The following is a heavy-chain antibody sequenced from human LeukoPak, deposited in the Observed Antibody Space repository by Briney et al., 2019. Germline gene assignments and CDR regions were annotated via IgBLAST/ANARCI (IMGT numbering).Heavy chain of an antibody. CDR2: IYYSGST. J-gene: IGHJ4*02. D-gene: IGHD3-3*01. V-gene: IGHV4-39*07. Sequence: SETLSLTCTVSGGSISSSSYYWGWIRQPPGKGLEWIGSIYYSGSTYYNPSLKSRVTISVDTSKNQFSLKLSSVTAADTAVYYCARGYYDFWSGYLSRGGYYFDYWGQGTLVTVSS. CDR1: GGSISSSSYY. CDR3: ARGYYDFWSGYLSRGGYYFDY.